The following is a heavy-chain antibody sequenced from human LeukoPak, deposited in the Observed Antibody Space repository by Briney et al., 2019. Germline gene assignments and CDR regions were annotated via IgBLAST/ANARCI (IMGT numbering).Heavy chain of an antibody. J-gene: IGHJ4*02. D-gene: IGHD3-22*01. V-gene: IGHV1-2*02. Sequence: ASVTVSFTSSGYTFTVYYMHWVRQAPGQGLEWMGWINPNSGGTNYAQKFQGRVTMTRDTSISTAYMELSRLRSDDTAVYYCARGDSSGYYYVWFDYWGQGTLVTVSS. CDR3: ARGDSSGYYYVWFDY. CDR1: GYTFTVYY. CDR2: INPNSGGT.